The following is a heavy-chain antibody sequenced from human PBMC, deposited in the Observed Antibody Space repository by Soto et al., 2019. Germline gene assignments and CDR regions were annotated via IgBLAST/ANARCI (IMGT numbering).Heavy chain of an antibody. CDR2: ISTYNCDT. CDR3: ARVMTTVGVISNGPDH. V-gene: IGHV1-18*04. Sequence: QVQLAQSGAEVKKPGASVKVSCKASGYPFTTYGIIWVRQAPGQGLECRGWISTYNCDTEYPQRIQCRVTMTRDTTPATEYMELRSLGSDDTSVYYCARVMTTVGVISNGPDHWGQANLGTVSS. J-gene: IGHJ4*02. CDR1: GYPFTTYG. D-gene: IGHD2-8*02.